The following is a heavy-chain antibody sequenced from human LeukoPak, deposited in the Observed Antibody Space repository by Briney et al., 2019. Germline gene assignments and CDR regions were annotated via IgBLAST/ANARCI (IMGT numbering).Heavy chain of an antibody. V-gene: IGHV1-46*01. CDR1: GYTFTSYY. J-gene: IGHJ4*02. D-gene: IGHD3-22*01. CDR2: INPSGGST. CDR3: ARINYYDSSGYGDYFDY. Sequence: ASVKVSCKASGYTFTSYYMHWVRQAPGQGLEWMGIINPSGGSTSYAQKFQGRVTMTRDTSTSTAYMELSSLRSEDTAVYYCARINYYDSSGYGDYFDYWGQGTLATVSS.